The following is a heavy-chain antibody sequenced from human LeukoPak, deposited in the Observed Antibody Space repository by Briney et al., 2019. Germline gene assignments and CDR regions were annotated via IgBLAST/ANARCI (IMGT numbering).Heavy chain of an antibody. CDR3: ARLGAVSD. D-gene: IGHD5/OR15-5a*01. CDR1: GFTFSSYA. J-gene: IGHJ4*02. Sequence: GGSLRLSCAASGFTFSSYAMHWVRQAPGQGLEWMGWINPNSGGTNYAQKFQGRVTMTRDTSISTAYMELSRLRSDDTAVYYCARLGAVSDWGQGTLVTVSS. CDR2: INPNSGGT. V-gene: IGHV1-2*02.